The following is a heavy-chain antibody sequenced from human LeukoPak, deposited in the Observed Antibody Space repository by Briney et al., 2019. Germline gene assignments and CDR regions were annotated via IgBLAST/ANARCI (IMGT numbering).Heavy chain of an antibody. D-gene: IGHD3-16*01. J-gene: IGHJ4*02. CDR3: VRDGDFDF. V-gene: IGHV3-7*01. Sequence: GSLGLSCAASGFNFGSYWMSWVRQAPGRGLEWVADIRSDGREKCYLDSVRGRFTISRDNARNSVYLQMNNLRVEDTAMYYCVRDGDFDFWGQGIQVTVSS. CDR1: GFNFGSYW. CDR2: IRSDGREK.